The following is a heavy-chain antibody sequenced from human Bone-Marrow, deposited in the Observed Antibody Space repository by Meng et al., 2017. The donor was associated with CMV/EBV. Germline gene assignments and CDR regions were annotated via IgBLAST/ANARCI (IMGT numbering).Heavy chain of an antibody. Sequence: GGSLRLSCKGSGYSFTSYWIGWVRQMPGKGLEWMGIIYPGGSDTRYSPSLQGQVTISADKSISTAYLQWSSLKASDTAMYYCARHLRGYCSGGSCYGGMDVWGQGPTVTVSS. CDR3: ARHLRGYCSGGSCYGGMDV. CDR2: IYPGGSDT. CDR1: GYSFTSYW. J-gene: IGHJ6*02. V-gene: IGHV5-51*01. D-gene: IGHD2-15*01.